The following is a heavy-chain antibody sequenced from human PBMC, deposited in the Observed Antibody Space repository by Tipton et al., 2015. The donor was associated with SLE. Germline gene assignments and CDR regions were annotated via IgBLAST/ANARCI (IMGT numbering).Heavy chain of an antibody. J-gene: IGHJ4*02. CDR1: GGSISSGGYS. CDR3: AAGAVAGSDY. Sequence: TLSLTCAVSGGSISSGGYSWSWIRQPPGKGLEWIGYIYHSGSTYYNPSLKSRVTISVDTSKNQFSLKLSSVTAADTAVYYCAAGAVAGSDYWGQGTLVTVSS. V-gene: IGHV4-30-2*01. CDR2: IYHSGST. D-gene: IGHD6-19*01.